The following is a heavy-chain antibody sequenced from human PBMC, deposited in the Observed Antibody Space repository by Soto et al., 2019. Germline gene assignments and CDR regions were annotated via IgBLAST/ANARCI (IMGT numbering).Heavy chain of an antibody. CDR3: AKVQWLASPRPDYQYGMDV. CDR1: GFIFSNYG. J-gene: IGHJ6*02. CDR2: ISYDGSNK. Sequence: GGSLRLSCAASGFIFSNYGMHWVRQAPGKGLDWVALISYDGSNKYYVDSVKGRFSISRDNSKNTLYLQMNSLRAEDTAVYYCAKVQWLASPRPDYQYGMDVWGQGTTVTVSS. D-gene: IGHD6-19*01. V-gene: IGHV3-30*18.